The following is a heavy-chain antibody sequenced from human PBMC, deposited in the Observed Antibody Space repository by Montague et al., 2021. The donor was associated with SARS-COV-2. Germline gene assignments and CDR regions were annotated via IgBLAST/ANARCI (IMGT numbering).Heavy chain of an antibody. Sequence: SETLSLTCTVSGGSVNSGSYHWNWIRQPPGKGLEWIGYIYYSGSTSYNPSLKSRVTISLDTSKNQFSLNLTSVTAADTAMYFCARELEIHDFLSGYYIGDWGQGPLFTVSS. CDR3: ARELEIHDFLSGYYIGD. CDR1: GGSVNSGSYH. J-gene: IGHJ4*02. D-gene: IGHD3-3*01. CDR2: IYYSGST. V-gene: IGHV4-61*01.